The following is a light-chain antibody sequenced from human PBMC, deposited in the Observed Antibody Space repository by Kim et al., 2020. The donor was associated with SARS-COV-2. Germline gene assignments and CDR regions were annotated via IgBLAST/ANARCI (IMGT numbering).Light chain of an antibody. V-gene: IGKV3-11*01. CDR1: QSVSSY. Sequence: EIVLTQSPATLSLSPGERATLSCRASQSVSSYLAWYQQKPGQAPRLLIYDASTRATGIPARFSGSGSGTDFTLTVSSLEPEDFAVYYCQQSFAWPPTFGEGTKVEI. CDR2: DAS. J-gene: IGKJ1*01. CDR3: QQSFAWPPT.